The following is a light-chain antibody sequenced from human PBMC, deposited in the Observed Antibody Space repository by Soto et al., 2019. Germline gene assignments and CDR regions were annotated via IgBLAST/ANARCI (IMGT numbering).Light chain of an antibody. CDR3: CSYAGSSTPVL. V-gene: IGLV2-23*02. J-gene: IGLJ2*01. CDR2: EVS. CDR1: SSDVGSYNL. Sequence: QSVLTQPASVSGSPGQSITISCTGTSSDVGSYNLVSWDQQHPGKAPKLMIYEVSKRPSGVSNRFSGSKSGNTASLTISGLQAEDEAYYYCCSYAGSSTPVLFGGGTKLTVL.